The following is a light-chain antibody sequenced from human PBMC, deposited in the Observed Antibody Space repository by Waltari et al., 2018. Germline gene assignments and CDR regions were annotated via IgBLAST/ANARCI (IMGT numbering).Light chain of an antibody. Sequence: SSDLTQDPSVSVALGQTVRITCQGDSLSRYYPSWYQQRPGQAPILVLYGPGNRPSGIPDRFSGSTSGNTASLTITGAQAEDEADYYCHSRETFSTRLFGGGTRLTV. V-gene: IGLV3-19*01. J-gene: IGLJ2*01. CDR3: HSRETFSTRL. CDR1: SLSRYY. CDR2: GPG.